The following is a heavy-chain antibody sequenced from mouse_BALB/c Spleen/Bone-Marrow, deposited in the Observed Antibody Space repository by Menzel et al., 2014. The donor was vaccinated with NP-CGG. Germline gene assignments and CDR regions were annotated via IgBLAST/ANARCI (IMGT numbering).Heavy chain of an antibody. D-gene: IGHD1-1*01. CDR1: GFTFSSYA. V-gene: IGHV5-9-4*01. J-gene: IGHJ4*01. Sequence: EVHLVESGGGLVKPGGSLKLSCAASGFTFSSYAMSWVRQSPEKRLEWVAEISSGGNYTYYPDTVTGRFTISRDNAKNILYQEMSSLRSDDTAMYYCVRAYGSSYAMDYWGRGTSVTVSS. CDR2: ISSGGNYT. CDR3: VRAYGSSYAMDY.